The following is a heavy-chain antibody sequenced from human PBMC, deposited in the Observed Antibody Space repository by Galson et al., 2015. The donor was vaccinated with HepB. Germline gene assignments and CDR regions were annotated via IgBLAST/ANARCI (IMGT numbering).Heavy chain of an antibody. Sequence: SVKVSCKASGYTFTSYYMHWVRQAPGQGLEWMGIINPSGGSTSYAQKFQGRVTMTRDTSTSTVYMELSSLRSEDTAVYYCARVGGYSSSWYSWLDPWGQGTLVTVSS. J-gene: IGHJ5*02. D-gene: IGHD6-13*01. CDR1: GYTFTSYY. CDR2: INPSGGST. V-gene: IGHV1-46*03. CDR3: ARVGGYSSSWYSWLDP.